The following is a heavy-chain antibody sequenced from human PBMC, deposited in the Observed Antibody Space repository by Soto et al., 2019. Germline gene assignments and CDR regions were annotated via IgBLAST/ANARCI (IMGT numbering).Heavy chain of an antibody. J-gene: IGHJ6*04. D-gene: IGHD2-15*01. CDR2: IQSGGPT. Sequence: EVHLVESGGGLVQPGGSLRLSCAASGFTVSSKYMSWVRQAPGKGLEWVSLIQSGGPTYYADSVKGRFTISRDTSEYTLHLQMDSLRAEDTAVYYCARDDVLCDGGRCYGVPLDVWGKGNTVTVSS. CDR1: GFTVSSKY. CDR3: ARDDVLCDGGRCYGVPLDV. V-gene: IGHV3-66*01.